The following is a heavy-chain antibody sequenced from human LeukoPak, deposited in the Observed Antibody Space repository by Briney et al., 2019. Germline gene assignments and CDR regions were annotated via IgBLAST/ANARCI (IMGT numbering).Heavy chain of an antibody. J-gene: IGHJ4*02. CDR1: GGTFSSYA. Sequence: ASVKVSCKASGGTFSSYAISWVRQAPGQGREWMGGIIPIFGTANYAQKFQGRVTITADESTSTAYMELSSLRSEDTAVYYCARNHYDYVWGSYRYGYYFDYWGQGTLVTVSS. D-gene: IGHD3-16*02. V-gene: IGHV1-69*13. CDR3: ARNHYDYVWGSYRYGYYFDY. CDR2: IIPIFGTA.